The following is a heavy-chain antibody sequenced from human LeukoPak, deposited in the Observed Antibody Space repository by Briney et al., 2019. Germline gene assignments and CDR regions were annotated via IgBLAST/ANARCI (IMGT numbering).Heavy chain of an antibody. D-gene: IGHD1-26*01. V-gene: IGHV1-58*02. CDR1: GFTFSKSA. CDR3: AAELYSGTYGRCCSFAF. Sequence: SVKVSCKASGFTFSKSAMQWVRQARGQRLEWIGWIIVGSGRTHYAQNLQERLTITRDMSTNTAYMELSSLRSDDTAVYYCAAELYSGTYGRCCSFAFWGQGTPVTVSS. J-gene: IGHJ4*02. CDR2: IIVGSGRT.